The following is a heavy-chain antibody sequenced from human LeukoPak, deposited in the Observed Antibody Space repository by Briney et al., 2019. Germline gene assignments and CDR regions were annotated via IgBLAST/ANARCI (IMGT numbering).Heavy chain of an antibody. CDR1: GFTFSSYW. D-gene: IGHD4-23*01. V-gene: IGHV3-74*01. CDR2: INSDGSST. CDR3: ARERPVGGDYYYYGMDV. Sequence: GGSLRLSCAASGFTFSSYWMHWVRQAPGKGLVWVSRINSDGSSTSYADSVKGRFTISRDNAKNTLYLQMNSLRAEDTAVYYCARERPVGGDYYYYGMDVWGQGTTVTVSS. J-gene: IGHJ6*02.